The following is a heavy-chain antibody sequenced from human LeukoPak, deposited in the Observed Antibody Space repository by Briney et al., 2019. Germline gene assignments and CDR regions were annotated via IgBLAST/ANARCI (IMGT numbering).Heavy chain of an antibody. D-gene: IGHD3-9*01. Sequence: PGGSLRLSCAASGFTFSRYWMSWVRQAPGKGLEWVSVIYSGGSTYYADSVKGRFTISRDNSKNTLYLQMNSLRAEDTAVYYCARVLLADFDWLPPDYWGQGTLVTVSS. J-gene: IGHJ4*02. CDR1: GFTFSRYW. V-gene: IGHV3-53*01. CDR2: IYSGGST. CDR3: ARVLLADFDWLPPDY.